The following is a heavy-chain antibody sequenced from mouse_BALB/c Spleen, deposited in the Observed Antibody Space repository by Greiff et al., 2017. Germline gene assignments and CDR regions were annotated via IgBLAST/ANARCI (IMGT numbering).Heavy chain of an antibody. CDR2: IRSKSNNYAT. V-gene: IGHV10-1*02. J-gene: IGHJ4*01. CDR3: VRQPSYAMDY. Sequence: EVMLVESGGGLVQPKGSLKLSCAASGFTFNTYAMNWVRQAPGKGLEWVARIRSKSNNYATYYADSVKDRFTISRDDSQSMLYLQMNNLKTEDTAMYYCVRQPSYAMDYWGQGTSVTVSS. CDR1: GFTFNTYA. D-gene: IGHD3-1*01.